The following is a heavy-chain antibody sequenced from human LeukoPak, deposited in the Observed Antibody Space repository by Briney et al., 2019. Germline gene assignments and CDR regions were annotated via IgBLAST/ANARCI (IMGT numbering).Heavy chain of an antibody. J-gene: IGHJ4*02. Sequence: SVKVSCKASGGTFSSYAISWVRQAPGQGLKWMGRIIPILGIANYAQKFQGRVTITADKSTSTAYMELSSLRSEDTAVYYCAREGYCSSTSCYFDYWGQGTLVTVSS. CDR2: IIPILGIA. D-gene: IGHD2-2*01. CDR3: AREGYCSSTSCYFDY. CDR1: GGTFSSYA. V-gene: IGHV1-69*04.